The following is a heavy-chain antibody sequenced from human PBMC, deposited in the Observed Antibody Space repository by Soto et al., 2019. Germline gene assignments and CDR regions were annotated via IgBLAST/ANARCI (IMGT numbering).Heavy chain of an antibody. V-gene: IGHV3-64*01. CDR3: ARDGGSYYLDY. CDR2: ISSNGGST. J-gene: IGHJ4*02. D-gene: IGHD1-26*01. CDR1: GFTFSRYA. Sequence: EVQLVESGGGLVQPGGSLRLSCAASGFTFSRYAMHWVRQAPGKGLEYVSTISSNGGSTYYANSVKGRFTISRDNSKNTRYLQMGSLRGEDMAVYYCARDGGSYYLDYWGQGTLVTVSS.